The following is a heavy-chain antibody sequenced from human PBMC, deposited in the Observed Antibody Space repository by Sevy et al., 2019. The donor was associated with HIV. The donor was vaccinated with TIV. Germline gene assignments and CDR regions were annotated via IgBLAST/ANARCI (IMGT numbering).Heavy chain of an antibody. D-gene: IGHD3-9*01. J-gene: IGHJ6*02. CDR2: IIPIFGTA. V-gene: IGHV1-69*13. CDR1: GGTLSSYA. CDR3: ARGRGILTGYYPAQYYYGMDV. Sequence: ASVKVSCKASGGTLSSYAISWVRQAPGQGLEWMGGIIPIFGTANYAQKFQGRVTITADESTSTAYMELSSLRSEDTAVYYCARGRGILTGYYPAQYYYGMDVWGQGTTVTVSS.